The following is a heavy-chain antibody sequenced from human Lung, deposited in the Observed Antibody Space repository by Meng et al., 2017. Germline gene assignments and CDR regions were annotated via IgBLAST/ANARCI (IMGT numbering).Heavy chain of an antibody. CDR1: GGSIDTYNW. CDR3: ARGYYSDSH. Sequence: QVQLQESGPGLVKPSGTLSRTCAVSGGSIDTYNWWTWVRQSPGKGLEWIGEIHHSGSTNYNPSLKSRVILSVDKSKNQFSLKVNSVTAADTAVYYCARGYYSDSHWGQGTLVTVSS. CDR2: IHHSGST. V-gene: IGHV4-4*02. D-gene: IGHD3-22*01. J-gene: IGHJ4*02.